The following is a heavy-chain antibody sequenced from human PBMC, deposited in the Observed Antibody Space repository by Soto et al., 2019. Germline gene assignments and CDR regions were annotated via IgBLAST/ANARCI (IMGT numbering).Heavy chain of an antibody. CDR2: IIPIFGTA. J-gene: IGHJ5*02. Sequence: EASVKVSCKASGGTFSSYAISWVRQAPGQGLEWMGGIIPIFGTANYAQKFQGRVTITADESTSTAYMELSSLRSEDTAVYYCARIDDSSGYYLYWFDPWGQGTLVTVSS. V-gene: IGHV1-69*13. D-gene: IGHD3-22*01. CDR3: ARIDDSSGYYLYWFDP. CDR1: GGTFSSYA.